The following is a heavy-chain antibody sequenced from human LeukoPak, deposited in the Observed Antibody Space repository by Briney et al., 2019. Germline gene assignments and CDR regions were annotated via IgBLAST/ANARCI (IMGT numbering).Heavy chain of an antibody. J-gene: IGHJ5*02. D-gene: IGHD6-13*01. V-gene: IGHV5-51*01. Sequence: GESLKISCKGSGYSFTSYWTAWVRQMPGKGLEWMGIIYPGDSDTRYSPSFQGQVTISADQSISTAYLQWSSLKASDTAMYYCATLIAAAEVSWFDPWGQGTLVTVSS. CDR1: GYSFTSYW. CDR3: ATLIAAAEVSWFDP. CDR2: IYPGDSDT.